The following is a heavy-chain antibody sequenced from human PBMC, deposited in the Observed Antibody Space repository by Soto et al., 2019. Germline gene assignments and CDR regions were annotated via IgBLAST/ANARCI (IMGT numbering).Heavy chain of an antibody. V-gene: IGHV3-74*01. Sequence: EVQLVESGGDLVQPGGSLRLSCEASGFSFSIFWMHWVRQAPGKGLVWVSSINGGGSSADYADSVKGRFTFSRDNAKNTVYLQMNSLRAEDTAVYYCTRGGGYSGYDPFDYCGQGTLVTVSS. CDR2: INGGGSSA. J-gene: IGHJ4*02. CDR3: TRGGGYSGYDPFDY. CDR1: GFSFSIFW. D-gene: IGHD5-12*01.